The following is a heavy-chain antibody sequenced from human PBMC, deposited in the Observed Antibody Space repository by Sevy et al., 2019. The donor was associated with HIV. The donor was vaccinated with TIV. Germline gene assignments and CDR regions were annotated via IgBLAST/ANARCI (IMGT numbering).Heavy chain of an antibody. Sequence: SETLSLTCTVSGGSISSYYWSWIRQPPGKGLEWIGYIYYSGSTNYNPSLKSRVTISVDTSKNQFSLKLSSVTAADTAVYYCARLFAARLNGVDYWGQRTLVTVSS. CDR1: GGSISSYY. J-gene: IGHJ4*02. V-gene: IGHV4-59*08. D-gene: IGHD6-6*01. CDR3: ARLFAARLNGVDY. CDR2: IYYSGST.